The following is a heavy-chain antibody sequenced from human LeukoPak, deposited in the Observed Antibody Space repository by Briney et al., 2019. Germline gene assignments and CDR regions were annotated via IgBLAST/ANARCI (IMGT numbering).Heavy chain of an antibody. CDR1: GFTFSSYG. V-gene: IGHV3-23*01. J-gene: IGHJ4*02. Sequence: GGSLRLSCAASGFTFSSYGMSWVRQAPGKGLEWVSAISGSGGSTYYADSVKGRFTISRDNSKNTLYLQMNSLRAEDTAVYYCAKDITVAVAPFYFDYWGQGTLVTVSS. CDR2: ISGSGGST. D-gene: IGHD6-19*01. CDR3: AKDITVAVAPFYFDY.